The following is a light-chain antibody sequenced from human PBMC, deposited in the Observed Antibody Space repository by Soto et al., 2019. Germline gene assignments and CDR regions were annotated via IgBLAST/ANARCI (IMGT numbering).Light chain of an antibody. CDR3: AAWXDSLSALV. Sequence: QSVLTQPPSASGTPGQRVTISCSGSSSNIESNYVYWYQQLPGSAPKLLIYRNDQRPSGVPDRFSGSKSGTSASLAISGLRSEXXADYYCAAWXDSLSALVFGGGTKLTVL. V-gene: IGLV1-47*01. CDR1: SSNIESNY. CDR2: RND. J-gene: IGLJ3*02.